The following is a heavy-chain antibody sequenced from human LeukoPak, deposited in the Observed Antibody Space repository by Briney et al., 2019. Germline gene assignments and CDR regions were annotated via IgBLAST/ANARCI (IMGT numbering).Heavy chain of an antibody. CDR2: NYTSGSS. J-gene: IGHJ4*02. D-gene: IGHD3-22*01. CDR3: ARESLGDSSGYYLLNYFDY. Sequence: SQTLSLTCTGSGGSISSGSYYWSWIRQPAGKGLEWIGRNYTSGSSNYNPSLKSRVTISVDRSKNQFSLKLSSVPAADTAVYYCARESLGDSSGYYLLNYFDYWGQGTLVTVSS. CDR1: GGSISSGSYY. V-gene: IGHV4-61*02.